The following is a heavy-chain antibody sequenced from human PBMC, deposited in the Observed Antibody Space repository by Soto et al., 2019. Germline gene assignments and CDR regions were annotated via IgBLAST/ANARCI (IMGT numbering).Heavy chain of an antibody. CDR1: GGTFSSYA. CDR3: ASDQTPRRGSSWYYYYYGMDV. J-gene: IGHJ6*02. D-gene: IGHD6-13*01. V-gene: IGHV1-69*12. Sequence: QVQLVQSGAEVKKPGSSVKVSCKASGGTFSSYAISWVRQAPGQGLEWMGGIIPIFGTANYAQKFQGRVTITADESTSTAYMELISRRSEDTDVYYCASDQTPRRGSSWYYYYYGMDVWGQGTTVTVSS. CDR2: IIPIFGTA.